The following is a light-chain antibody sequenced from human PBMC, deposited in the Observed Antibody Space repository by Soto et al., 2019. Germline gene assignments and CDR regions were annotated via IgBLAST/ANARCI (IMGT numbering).Light chain of an antibody. Sequence: QSVLTQPPSASGTPGQRVTLSCSGSSSNIGRNTVSWYQQLPGTAPKLIVFSTEHRPSRFPARFSGSKSGTSASLAISGLQSDDEAHYYCASWDDTLNGPVFGGGTQLTVL. J-gene: IGLJ7*01. CDR3: ASWDDTLNGPV. CDR1: SSNIGRNT. V-gene: IGLV1-44*01. CDR2: STE.